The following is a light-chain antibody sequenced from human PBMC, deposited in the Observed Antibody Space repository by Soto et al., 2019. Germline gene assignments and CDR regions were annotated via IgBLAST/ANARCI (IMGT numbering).Light chain of an antibody. CDR2: GNS. Sequence: QSVLTQPPSVSGAPGQRVTISCTGSSSNIGSDYDVHWYQQLPGTAPKLLIYGNSNRPSGVPDRFSGSKSGTSASLAISGLHAEDEAYYYCQSYDTGLSGYVFGTGTKLTVL. CDR1: SSNIGSDYD. V-gene: IGLV1-40*01. CDR3: QSYDTGLSGYV. J-gene: IGLJ1*01.